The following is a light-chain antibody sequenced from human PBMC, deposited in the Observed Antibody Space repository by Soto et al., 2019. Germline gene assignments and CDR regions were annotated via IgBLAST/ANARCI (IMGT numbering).Light chain of an antibody. V-gene: IGKV3-20*01. CDR2: GAS. J-gene: IGKJ1*01. CDR1: QSVTSSY. CDR3: QHYGTSPRT. Sequence: ENVLTQSPGTLSLSPGERATLSCRASQSVTSSYLAWYQQKPGQAPRLLIYGASSRATGIPDRFSGSGSGTDFTLTIGRLEPEDFAVYYCQHYGTSPRTFGQGTKVDIK.